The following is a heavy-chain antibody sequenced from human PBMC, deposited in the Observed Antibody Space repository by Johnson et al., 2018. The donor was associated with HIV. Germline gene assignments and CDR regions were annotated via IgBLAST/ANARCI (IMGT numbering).Heavy chain of an antibody. J-gene: IGHJ3*02. CDR3: AKDSSSWYGGAFDI. CDR2: IWYDGSNK. D-gene: IGHD6-13*01. CDR1: GFTFSSYG. V-gene: IGHV3-33*06. Sequence: QVQLVESGGGVVQPGRSLRLSCAASGFTFSSYGMHWVRQAPGKGLEWVAVIWYDGSNKYYADSVKGRFTISRDNSKNTLYLQMNSLRADDTAVYYCAKDSSSWYGGAFDIWGQGTMATVSS.